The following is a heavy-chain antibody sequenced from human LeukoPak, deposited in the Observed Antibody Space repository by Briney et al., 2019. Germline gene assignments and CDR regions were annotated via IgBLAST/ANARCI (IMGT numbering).Heavy chain of an antibody. J-gene: IGHJ4*02. CDR1: GFTFSSYA. CDR2: ISGSGGST. CDR3: ARQWELYYFDY. D-gene: IGHD1-26*01. Sequence: GGSLRLSCAASGFTFSSYAMSWVRPAPGKGLEWVSAISGSGGSTYYADSVKGRFTISRDNSKNTLYLQMNSLRAEDTAVYYCARQWELYYFDYWGQGTLVTVSS. V-gene: IGHV3-23*01.